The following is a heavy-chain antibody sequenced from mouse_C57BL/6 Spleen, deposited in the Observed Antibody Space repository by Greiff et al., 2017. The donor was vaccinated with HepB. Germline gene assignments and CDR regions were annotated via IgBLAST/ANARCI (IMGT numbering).Heavy chain of an antibody. V-gene: IGHV1-69*01. CDR3: AQLCSTTEAWFAY. CDR1: GYTFTSYW. D-gene: IGHD1-1*02. J-gene: IGHJ3*01. CDR2: IDPSDSYT. Sequence: QVQLQQPGAELVMPGASVKLSCKASGYTFTSYWMHWVKQRPGQGLEWIGEIDPSDSYTNYNQKFKGKSTLTVDKSSSTAYMQLSSLTSEDSAVYYCAQLCSTTEAWFAYWGQGTLVTVSA.